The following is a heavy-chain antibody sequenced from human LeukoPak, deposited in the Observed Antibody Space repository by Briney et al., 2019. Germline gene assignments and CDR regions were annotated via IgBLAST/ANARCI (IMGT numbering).Heavy chain of an antibody. D-gene: IGHD6-19*01. J-gene: IGHJ4*02. CDR1: GYTFTGYD. Sequence: ASVKVSCKASGYTFTGYDINWVRQATGQGLEWMGWTNPNSGNTGYAQKFQGRVTITRNTSISTAYMELSSLRSEDTAVYYCAKDYSSGWSLDYWGQGTLVTVSS. CDR3: AKDYSSGWSLDY. CDR2: TNPNSGNT. V-gene: IGHV1-8*03.